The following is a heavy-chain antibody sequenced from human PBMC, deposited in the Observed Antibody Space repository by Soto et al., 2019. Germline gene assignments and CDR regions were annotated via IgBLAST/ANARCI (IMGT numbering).Heavy chain of an antibody. D-gene: IGHD3-10*01. V-gene: IGHV3-53*01. CDR1: GFTVSNNY. Sequence: EVQLVESGGGLIQPGGSLRLSCAVSGFTVSNNYMSWVRQAPGKGLEGVSVIYSGGYTAYGDSVKGRFTISRDNSKNTPNFKINSLGATATAVFYGATGPGGGDYWGQGTLVTVSS. CDR2: IYSGGYT. CDR3: ATGPGGGDY. J-gene: IGHJ4*02.